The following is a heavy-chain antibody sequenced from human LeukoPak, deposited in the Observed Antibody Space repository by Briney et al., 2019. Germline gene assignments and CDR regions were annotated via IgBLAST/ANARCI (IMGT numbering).Heavy chain of an antibody. J-gene: IGHJ4*02. CDR1: GYTFTDYY. Sequence: ASVKVSCKASGYTFTDYYIHWVRQAPGQGLEWMGRINPNSGGTYYAQNFQGKVTVTRDTSISTVYMELSGLRSDDTAVYYCTRYYYHTSGFDYWGQGTLVTVSS. D-gene: IGHD3-22*01. CDR3: TRYYYHTSGFDY. V-gene: IGHV1-2*06. CDR2: INPNSGGT.